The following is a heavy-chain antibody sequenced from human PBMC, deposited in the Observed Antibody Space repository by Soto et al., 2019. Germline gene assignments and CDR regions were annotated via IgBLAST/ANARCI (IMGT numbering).Heavy chain of an antibody. J-gene: IGHJ3*02. CDR1: GFTFSSYS. Sequence: GGSLRLSCAASGFTFSSYSMNWVRQAPGKGLEWVSYISSSSSTIYYADSVKGRFTISRDNAKNSLYLQMNSLRAEDTAVYYCARGSYYGDYSFADAFDIWGQGTMVTVSS. CDR3: ARGSYYGDYSFADAFDI. CDR2: ISSSSSTI. V-gene: IGHV3-48*01. D-gene: IGHD4-17*01.